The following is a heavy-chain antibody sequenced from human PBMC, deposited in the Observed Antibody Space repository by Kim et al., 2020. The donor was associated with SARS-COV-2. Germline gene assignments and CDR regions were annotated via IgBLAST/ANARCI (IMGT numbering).Heavy chain of an antibody. J-gene: IGHJ4*02. Sequence: SETLSLTCIVSGGSISSSGYYWDWIRQPPGKGLEWIGSVYYTGNTYYNPSLKSRGTISVDTSKNQFSLKLSSVTAADTAVYYCARHFGGTSIRFLGLFQLDYWGQGILGTVSS. CDR2: VYYTGNT. V-gene: IGHV4-39*01. CDR3: ARHFGGTSIRFLGLFQLDY. CDR1: GGSISSSGYY. D-gene: IGHD3-3*01.